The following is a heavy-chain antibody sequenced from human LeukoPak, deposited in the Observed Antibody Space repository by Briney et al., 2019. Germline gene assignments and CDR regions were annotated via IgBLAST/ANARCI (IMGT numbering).Heavy chain of an antibody. D-gene: IGHD6-19*01. CDR3: ASGTQWLAFDY. J-gene: IGHJ4*02. CDR1: GGSISSYY. CDR2: LYNSGST. V-gene: IGHV4-59*08. Sequence: SETLSLTCTVSGGSISSYYWAWIRQPPGKGLEWIGSLYNSGSTTYNPSLQSRVTISVDMSKSQVSLRLGSVAAADTAVYYCASGTQWLAFDYWGQGNLVTVSS.